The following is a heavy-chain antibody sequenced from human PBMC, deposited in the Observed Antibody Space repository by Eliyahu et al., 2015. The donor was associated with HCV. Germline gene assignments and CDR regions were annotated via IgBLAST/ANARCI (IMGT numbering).Heavy chain of an antibody. CDR1: GFTFSSYA. J-gene: IGHJ4*02. CDR2: ISGSGGST. D-gene: IGHD3-22*01. Sequence: EVQLLESGGGLVQSGGSLRLSCAASGFTFSSYAMSWVRQAPGKGLEWVSAISGSGGSTYYADSVKGRFTISRDNSMNTLYLQMNSLRAEDTAVYYCARDTYYYDSSGYPYFDYWGQGTLVTVSS. V-gene: IGHV3-23*01. CDR3: ARDTYYYDSSGYPYFDY.